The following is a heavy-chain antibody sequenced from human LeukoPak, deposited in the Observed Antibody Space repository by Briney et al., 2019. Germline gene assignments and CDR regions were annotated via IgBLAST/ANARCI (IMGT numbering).Heavy chain of an antibody. Sequence: PGGSLRLSCAASGFTFNAYSMNWVRQAPGKGLEWVSYISGESGTIHYADSVKGRFTISRDNGKNSLYLQMSSLRAEDTAVYYCARGTSGAPDAFDIWGQGTMVTVSS. D-gene: IGHD7-27*01. CDR1: GFTFNAYS. V-gene: IGHV3-48*01. CDR3: ARGTSGAPDAFDI. CDR2: ISGESGTI. J-gene: IGHJ3*02.